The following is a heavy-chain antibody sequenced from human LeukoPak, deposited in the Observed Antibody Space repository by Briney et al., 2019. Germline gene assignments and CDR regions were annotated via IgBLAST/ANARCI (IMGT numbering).Heavy chain of an antibody. CDR1: GFTFSDYA. CDR2: IRSKAYGGTT. J-gene: IGHJ4*02. Sequence: GGSLRLSCAASGFTFSDYAMSWFRQAPGKGLEWVGFIRSKAYGGTTEYAASVKGRFTISRDDSKSIAYLQMNSLKTEDTAVYYCTRDLSGGDCPDYWGQGTLVTVSS. CDR3: TRDLSGGDCPDY. D-gene: IGHD2-21*02. V-gene: IGHV3-49*03.